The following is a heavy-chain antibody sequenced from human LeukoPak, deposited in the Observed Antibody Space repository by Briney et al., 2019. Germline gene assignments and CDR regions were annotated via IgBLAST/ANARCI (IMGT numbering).Heavy chain of an antibody. D-gene: IGHD6-19*01. Sequence: ASVKVSCKASGYTFTNYGINWVRQAPGQGLEWMGWISTYNGNTNYAQNLQGRVTMATDTSTNTAYMELRSLRSDDTAVYYCARSWGSSGWSPFDIWGQGTMVTVSS. CDR1: GYTFTNYG. CDR3: ARSWGSSGWSPFDI. CDR2: ISTYNGNT. J-gene: IGHJ3*02. V-gene: IGHV1-18*01.